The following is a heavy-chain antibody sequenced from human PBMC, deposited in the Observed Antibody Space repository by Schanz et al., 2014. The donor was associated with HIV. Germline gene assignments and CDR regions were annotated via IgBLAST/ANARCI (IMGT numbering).Heavy chain of an antibody. D-gene: IGHD3-10*01. J-gene: IGHJ4*02. CDR3: GTYNYGSGHDY. V-gene: IGHV3-7*03. Sequence: DVQLVESGGSLVQPGGSLRLSCAASGFRFRSYWMSWVRQAPGKGLEWVANIKEDGIEKYYVDSVKGRFTISRDNSKNTLYLQMNSLGAEDTAIYHCGTYNYGSGHDYWGQGTLVTVSS. CDR1: GFRFRSYW. CDR2: IKEDGIEK.